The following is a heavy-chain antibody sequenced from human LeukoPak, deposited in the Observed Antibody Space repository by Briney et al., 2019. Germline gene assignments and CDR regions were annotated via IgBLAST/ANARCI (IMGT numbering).Heavy chain of an antibody. CDR3: ARDRNTMVRGVIISVFDP. CDR2: IYYSGST. Sequence: SETLSLTCTVSGGSISSYYWSWIRQPPGKGLEWIGSIYYSGSTYYNPSLKSRVTISVDTSKNQFSLKLSSVTAADTAVYYCARDRNTMVRGVIISVFDPWGQGTLVTVSS. V-gene: IGHV4-59*12. CDR1: GGSISSYY. D-gene: IGHD3-10*01. J-gene: IGHJ5*02.